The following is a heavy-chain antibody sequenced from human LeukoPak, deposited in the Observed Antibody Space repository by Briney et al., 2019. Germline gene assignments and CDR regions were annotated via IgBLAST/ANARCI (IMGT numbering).Heavy chain of an antibody. V-gene: IGHV3-11*06. CDR2: ISSSSSYT. D-gene: IGHD6-13*01. Sequence: GGSLRLSCAASGFTFSDYYMSWIRQAPGKGLEWVSYISSSSSYTNYADSVKGRFTISRDNAKNSLYLQRNSLRAEDTAVYYCARTAQYSSSWYARSPPPASYFDYWGQGTLVTVSS. J-gene: IGHJ4*02. CDR3: ARTAQYSSSWYARSPPPASYFDY. CDR1: GFTFSDYY.